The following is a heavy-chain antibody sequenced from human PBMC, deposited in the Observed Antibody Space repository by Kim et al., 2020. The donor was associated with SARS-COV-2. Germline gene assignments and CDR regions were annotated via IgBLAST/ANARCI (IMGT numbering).Heavy chain of an antibody. CDR3: ARGDYYDRRSFDY. CDR2: IYHSGST. CDR1: GGSISSSNW. V-gene: IGHV4-4*02. Sequence: SETLSLTCAVSGGSISSSNWWSWVRQPPGKGLEWIGEIYHSGSTNYNPSLKSRVTISVDKSKNQFSLKLSSVTAADTAVYYCARGDYYDRRSFDYWGQGTLVTVSS. D-gene: IGHD3-22*01. J-gene: IGHJ4*02.